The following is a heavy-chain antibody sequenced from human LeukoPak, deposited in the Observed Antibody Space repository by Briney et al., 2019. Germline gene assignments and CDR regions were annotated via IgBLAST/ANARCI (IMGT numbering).Heavy chain of an antibody. CDR3: ARNLYYDILTGRIDY. CDR1: GGSISSSSYY. V-gene: IGHV4-39*01. J-gene: IGHJ4*02. D-gene: IGHD3-9*01. Sequence: SETLSLTCTVSGGSISSSSYYWGWIRQPPGKGLEWIGSIYYSGSTYYNPSLKSRVTISVDTSKNQFSLKLSSVTAADTAVYYCARNLYYDILTGRIDYWGQGTLVTASS. CDR2: IYYSGST.